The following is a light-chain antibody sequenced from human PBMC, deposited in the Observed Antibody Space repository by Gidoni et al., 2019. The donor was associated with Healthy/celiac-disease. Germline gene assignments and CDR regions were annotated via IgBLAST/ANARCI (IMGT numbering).Light chain of an antibody. CDR1: QSISSY. CDR2: AAS. J-gene: IGKJ1*01. Sequence: DIQMTQSPSSLSASVGDRVTITCRASQSISSYLNWYQQKPGKAPKLLIYAASSLQSGVPSRFRGSGSGTDFTLTISSLQPEDFATYYGQQSYSTPLWTFGQGTKVEIK. CDR3: QQSYSTPLWT. V-gene: IGKV1-39*01.